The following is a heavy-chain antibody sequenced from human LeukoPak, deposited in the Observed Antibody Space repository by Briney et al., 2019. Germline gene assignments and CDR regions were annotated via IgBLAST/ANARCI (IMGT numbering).Heavy chain of an antibody. J-gene: IGHJ5*02. CDR2: IYYSGST. V-gene: IGHV4-39*01. D-gene: IGHD3-22*01. CDR1: GGSISSSSYY. Sequence: PSETLSLTCTVSGGSISSSSYYWGWIRQPPGKGLEWIGSIYYSGSTYYNPSLKRRVTISVDTSKNQFSLKLSSVTAADTAVYYCARXYDXSTYYYDSSGSNWFDPWGQGTLVTVSS. CDR3: ARXYDXSTYYYDSSGSNWFDP.